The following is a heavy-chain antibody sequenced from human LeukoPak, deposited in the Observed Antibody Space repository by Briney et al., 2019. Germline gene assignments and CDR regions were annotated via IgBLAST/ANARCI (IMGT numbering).Heavy chain of an antibody. J-gene: IGHJ4*02. Sequence: ASVKVSCKASGYTFNNHYMYWVRQAPGQGLEWMGVINPSGGSTSYAQKFQGRVTMTGDTSTRTVYMEVNSLRAEDTAVYYCSSRRGYSYGYYFDYWGQGTLVTVSS. V-gene: IGHV1-46*02. CDR1: GYTFNNHY. D-gene: IGHD5-18*01. CDR3: SSRRGYSYGYYFDY. CDR2: INPSGGST.